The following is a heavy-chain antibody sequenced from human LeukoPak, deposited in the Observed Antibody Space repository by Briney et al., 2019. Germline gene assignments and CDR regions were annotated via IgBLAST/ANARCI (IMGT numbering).Heavy chain of an antibody. D-gene: IGHD3-22*01. CDR3: ARGVDYYDSSGYL. Sequence: SETLSLTCSVSGGSISSYYWSWIRQPAGKGLEWIGRIYTSGSTNYNSSLKSRVTMSVDTSKNQFSLRLSSVTAADTAVYYCARGVDYYDSSGYLWGQGTLVTVSS. CDR2: IYTSGST. CDR1: GGSISSYY. J-gene: IGHJ5*02. V-gene: IGHV4-4*07.